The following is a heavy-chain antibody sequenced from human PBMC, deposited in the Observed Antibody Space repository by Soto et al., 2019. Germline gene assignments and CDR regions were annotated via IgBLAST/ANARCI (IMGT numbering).Heavy chain of an antibody. D-gene: IGHD2-2*01. CDR1: GYSVTSYY. CDR3: ARAGIAYCSSTTCYLYYYVMDV. J-gene: IGHJ6*02. V-gene: IGHV1-46*01. Sequence: ASVKVSCKASGYSVTSYYMHWVRQAPGQGLEWMGIINPNSGSTTYAQKFQGRVTMTRDTSTSTVYMELTSLTSGDTAVYYCARAGIAYCSSTTCYLYYYVMDVWGQGTTVTAP. CDR2: INPNSGST.